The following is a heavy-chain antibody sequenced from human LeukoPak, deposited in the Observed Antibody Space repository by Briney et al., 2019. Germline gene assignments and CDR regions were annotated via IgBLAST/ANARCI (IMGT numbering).Heavy chain of an antibody. J-gene: IGHJ4*02. CDR2: ISSSCSTI. D-gene: IGHD4-17*01. CDR1: GFTFSSYE. V-gene: IGHV3-48*03. Sequence: GGSLTLSCTASGFTFSSYEMNWVRHAPAKGLEWVSYISSSCSTIYYADSAKGRFTIYRDNANNSLYLQMNSLRAEDTAVYYCARDLGTTVTTYLDYWGQGTLVTVSS. CDR3: ARDLGTTVTTYLDY.